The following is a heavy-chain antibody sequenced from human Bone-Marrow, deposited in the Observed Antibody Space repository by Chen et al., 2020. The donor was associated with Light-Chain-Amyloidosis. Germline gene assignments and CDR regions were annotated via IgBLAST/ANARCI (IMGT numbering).Heavy chain of an antibody. CDR2: IHPDDSDA. CDR3: ARRRDGYNFDY. J-gene: IGHJ4*02. Sequence: DVQQEQSRTDVKKPAESLRISRNGSRSTFTNYWIGWLRQMPGKGLEWIGVIHPDDSDARYSPSLEGQVTISADKSITTAYLQWRSLKASDTAMYYCARRRDGYNFDYWGQGTLVTVSS. CDR1: RSTFTNYW. V-gene: IGHV5-51*01. D-gene: IGHD5-12*01.